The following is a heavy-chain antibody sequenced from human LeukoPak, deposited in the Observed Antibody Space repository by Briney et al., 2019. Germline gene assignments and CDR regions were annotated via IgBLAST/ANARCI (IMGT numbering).Heavy chain of an antibody. CDR2: INHSGST. D-gene: IGHD2-8*02. J-gene: IGHJ5*02. CDR3: ARVPMGPTGSPSWFDP. CDR1: GGSFSGYY. Sequence: SETLSLTCAVYGGSFSGYYWSWIRQPPGKGLEWIGEINHSGSTNYNPSLKSRVTISVDTSKNQFSLKLSSVTAADTAVYYCARVPMGPTGSPSWFDPWGQGTLVTVSS. V-gene: IGHV4-34*01.